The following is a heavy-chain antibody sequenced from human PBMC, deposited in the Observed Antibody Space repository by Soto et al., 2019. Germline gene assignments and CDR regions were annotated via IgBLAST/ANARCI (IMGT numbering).Heavy chain of an antibody. Sequence: EVQLVESGGGLVQAGGSLRLSCAVSGFTFSTYWMSWVRQAPGKGLEWVANIKRDGSQENYVDSVKGRFTISRDNVNNSLYLHVNSLRADDTAVYYCARDTIGGYFDYWGQGTLVTVSS. D-gene: IGHD3-3*01. CDR1: GFTFSTYW. J-gene: IGHJ4*02. CDR2: IKRDGSQE. CDR3: ARDTIGGYFDY. V-gene: IGHV3-7*01.